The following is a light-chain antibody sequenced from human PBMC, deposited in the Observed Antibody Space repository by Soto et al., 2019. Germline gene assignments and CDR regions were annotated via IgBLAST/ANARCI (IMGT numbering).Light chain of an antibody. CDR1: STNIGNYNL. CDR3: CSYAGSSTFV. J-gene: IGLJ3*02. Sequence: QSVLAQPASVSGSPGLSITISCTGTSTNIGNYNLVSWYQQHPGKAPKLMIYGVNQRPSGVSNRFSGSKSGNTASLTISGLRAEDEADYYCCSYAGSSTFVFGGGTKLTVL. V-gene: IGLV2-23*02. CDR2: GVN.